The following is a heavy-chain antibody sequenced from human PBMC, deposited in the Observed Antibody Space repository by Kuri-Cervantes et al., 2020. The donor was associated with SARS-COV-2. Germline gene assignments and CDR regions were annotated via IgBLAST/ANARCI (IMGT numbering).Heavy chain of an antibody. Sequence: SVTDSCKASGGTFSSYAISWVRQAPGQGLEWMGGIIPIFGTANYAQKFQGRVTITADESTSTAYMELSSLRSDDTAVYYCARDEPEGATRDWGQGTLVTVSS. CDR2: IIPIFGTA. D-gene: IGHD1-26*01. J-gene: IGHJ4*02. CDR3: ARDEPEGATRD. CDR1: GGTFSSYA. V-gene: IGHV1-69*13.